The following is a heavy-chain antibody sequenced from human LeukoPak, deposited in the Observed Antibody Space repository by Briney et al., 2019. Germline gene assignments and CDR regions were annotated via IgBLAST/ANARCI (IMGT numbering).Heavy chain of an antibody. CDR1: GFTVSSNY. CDR3: ARDGDTVLTRGYYYYMDV. V-gene: IGHV3-53*01. Sequence: GGSLRLSCAASGFTVSSNYMSWVRQAPGKGLEWVSVIYSGGSTYYADSVKGRFTISRDNSKNTLYLQMNSLRAEDTALYYCARDGDTVLTRGYYYYMDVWGKGTTVTVSS. D-gene: IGHD4-23*01. J-gene: IGHJ6*03. CDR2: IYSGGST.